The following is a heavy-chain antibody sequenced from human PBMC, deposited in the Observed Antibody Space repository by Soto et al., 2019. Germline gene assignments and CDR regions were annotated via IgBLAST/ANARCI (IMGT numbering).Heavy chain of an antibody. J-gene: IGHJ6*02. CDR3: ARNMDYYYGPGSGNGHGV. V-gene: IGHV1-2*02. Sequence: QVQLVQSGAEVKEPGDSVRVSCEASGYTFTAYYIHWVRQGPGQGLEWMGWINPKFGDTTYAQDFQGRVTMTRDMSISTVYMELSRLTSDDTAIYYCARNMDYYYGPGSGNGHGVWGQGTTVTVFS. CDR2: INPKFGDT. CDR1: GYTFTAYY. D-gene: IGHD3-10*01.